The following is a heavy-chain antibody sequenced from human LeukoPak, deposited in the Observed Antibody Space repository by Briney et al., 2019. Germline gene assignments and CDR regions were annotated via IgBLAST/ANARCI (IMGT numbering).Heavy chain of an antibody. J-gene: IGHJ4*02. CDR1: GFTFSSYA. CDR3: AAGAFGGFDY. CDR2: ISYDGSSK. D-gene: IGHD3-16*01. Sequence: PGGSLRLSCAASGFTFSSYAMHWVRQAPGKGLEWVAVISYDGSSKYYADSVKGRFTISRDNSKNTLYLQMNSLRDEDTAVYYCAAGAFGGFDYWGQGTLVTVSS. V-gene: IGHV3-30-3*01.